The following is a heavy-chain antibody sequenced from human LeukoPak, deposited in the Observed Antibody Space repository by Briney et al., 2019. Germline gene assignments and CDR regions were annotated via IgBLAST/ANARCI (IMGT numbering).Heavy chain of an antibody. V-gene: IGHV3-21*01. CDR3: ARGYYYDGNVSRKDWYFAL. CDR1: GFTVSSNY. D-gene: IGHD3-22*01. Sequence: GGSLRLSCAASGFTVSSNYMSWVRQAPGKGLEWVSSISTSSTYIYYADSVKGRFTISRDNAKSSLYLQINSLRVEDTAVFYCARGYYYDGNVSRKDWYFALWGRGTLVTVSS. CDR2: ISTSSTYI. J-gene: IGHJ2*01.